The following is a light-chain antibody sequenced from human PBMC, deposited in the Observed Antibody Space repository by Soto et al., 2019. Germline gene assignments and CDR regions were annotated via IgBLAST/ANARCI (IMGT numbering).Light chain of an antibody. CDR1: NSDIGNYDF. V-gene: IGLV2-14*03. CDR3: SSYTSTSSFYV. Sequence: QSVLTQPASVSGSPGQSITISCTGANSDIGNYDFVSWYRQHPGEAPKVLIFDVSNRPSGISNRFSGSKSGNTASLTIYELQAEDEADYFCSSYTSTSSFYVFGTGTKVTVL. J-gene: IGLJ1*01. CDR2: DVS.